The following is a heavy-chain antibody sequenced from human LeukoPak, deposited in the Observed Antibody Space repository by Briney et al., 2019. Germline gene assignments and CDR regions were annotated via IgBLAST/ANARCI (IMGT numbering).Heavy chain of an antibody. CDR3: ALSSSWYIVWFDP. CDR2: IIPIFGTA. CDR1: GGTFSSYA. V-gene: IGHV1-69*01. Sequence: SVKISCKASGGTFSSYAISWVRQAPGQGLEWMGGIIPIFGTANYAQKFQGRVTITADESTSTAYMELSSLRSEDTAVYYCALSSSWYIVWFDPWGQGTLVTVSS. D-gene: IGHD6-13*01. J-gene: IGHJ5*02.